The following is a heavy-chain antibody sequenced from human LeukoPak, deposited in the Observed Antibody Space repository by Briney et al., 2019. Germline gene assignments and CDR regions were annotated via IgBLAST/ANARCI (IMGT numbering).Heavy chain of an antibody. J-gene: IGHJ4*02. V-gene: IGHV1-69*04. Sequence: ASVKVSCKASGYTFTSYGISWVRQAPGQGLEWMGRIIPILGIANYAQKFQGRVTITADKSTSTAYMELSSLRSEDTAVYYCASTSEWELPIWGQGTLVTVSS. CDR2: IIPILGIA. CDR3: ASTSEWELPI. CDR1: GYTFTSYG. D-gene: IGHD1-26*01.